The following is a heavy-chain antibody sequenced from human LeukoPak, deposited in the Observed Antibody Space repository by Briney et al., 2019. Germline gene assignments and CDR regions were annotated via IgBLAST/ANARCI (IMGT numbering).Heavy chain of an antibody. CDR2: ISSSSSSYI. CDR3: ARVMAGYSYMDV. V-gene: IGHV3-21*01. CDR1: GFTFSSYS. J-gene: IGHJ6*03. D-gene: IGHD3-10*01. Sequence: GGSLSLSCAASGFTFSSYSMSWVRQAPGKGLEWVSSISSSSSSYIYYADSVKGRFTISRDNAKNSLYLQMNSLRAEDTAVYYCARVMAGYSYMDVWGKGTTVTVSS.